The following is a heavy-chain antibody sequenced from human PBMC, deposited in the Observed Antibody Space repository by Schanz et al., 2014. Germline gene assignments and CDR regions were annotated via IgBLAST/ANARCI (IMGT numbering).Heavy chain of an antibody. CDR3: ARDSLRGATGGYGMDV. J-gene: IGHJ6*02. V-gene: IGHV4-61*02. D-gene: IGHD2-8*02. CDR1: GGSISSGTYY. CDR2: VFPNGIT. Sequence: QVQLQESGPGLVKPSQTLSLTCTVSGGSISSGTYYWSWIRQPAGKALEWFGRVFPNGITNYNPSLKSRVTISLDASKNQFSLTLTSLTAADTAVYYCARDSLRGATGGYGMDVWGQGTTVTVSS.